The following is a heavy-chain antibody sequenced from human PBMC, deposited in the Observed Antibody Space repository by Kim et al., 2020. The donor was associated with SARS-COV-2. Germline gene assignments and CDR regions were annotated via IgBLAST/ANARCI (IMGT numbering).Heavy chain of an antibody. CDR1: GGTFSSYT. V-gene: IGHV1-69*02. Sequence: SVKVSCKASGGTFSSYTISWVRQAPGQGLEWMGRIIPILGIANYAQKFQGRVTITADKSTSTAYMELSSLRSEDTAVYYCAMDLVGATRGFRGDAFDIWGQGTMVTVSS. J-gene: IGHJ3*02. D-gene: IGHD1-26*01. CDR3: AMDLVGATRGFRGDAFDI. CDR2: IIPILGIA.